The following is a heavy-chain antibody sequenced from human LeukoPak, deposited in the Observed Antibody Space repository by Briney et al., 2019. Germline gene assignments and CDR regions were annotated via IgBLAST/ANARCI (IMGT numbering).Heavy chain of an antibody. CDR1: GGSISSYY. Sequence: SETLSLTCTVSGGSISSYYWSWIRQPAGRGLEWIGRIYTSGSTNYNPSLKSRVTMSVDTSKNQFSLKLSSVTAADTAVYYCASDPSNYYYMDVWGKGTTVTVSS. V-gene: IGHV4-4*07. CDR2: IYTSGST. CDR3: ASDPSNYYYMDV. J-gene: IGHJ6*03.